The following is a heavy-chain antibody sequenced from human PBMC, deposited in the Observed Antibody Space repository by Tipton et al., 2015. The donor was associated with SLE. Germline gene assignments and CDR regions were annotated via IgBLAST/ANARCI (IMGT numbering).Heavy chain of an antibody. CDR2: IYYSGYT. CDR3: ARGTTADY. Sequence: TLSLTCTVSGGSISSHYWSWIRQPPGKGLEWIGYIYYSGYTSYNPSLKSRVTISVDTSKNQFSLKLSSVTAADTAVYYCARGTTADYWGQGTLVTVSS. V-gene: IGHV4-59*11. J-gene: IGHJ4*02. CDR1: GGSISSHY. D-gene: IGHD4-17*01.